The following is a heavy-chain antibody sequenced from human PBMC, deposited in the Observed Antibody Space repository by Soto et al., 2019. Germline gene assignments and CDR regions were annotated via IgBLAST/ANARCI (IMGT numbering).Heavy chain of an antibody. D-gene: IGHD1-1*01. CDR1: GYTFTSHY. CDR3: ARDRTKYYYYYDMDV. J-gene: IGHJ6*02. Sequence: ASVKVSCKASGYTFTSHYIHWVRQAPGQGPEWMAMINPSGGTTSYAQKFQGRVTMTRDTSTSTVYMELSSLRSEDTAVYYCARDRTKYYYYYDMDVWGQGTTVTVAS. CDR2: INPSGGTT. V-gene: IGHV1-46*01.